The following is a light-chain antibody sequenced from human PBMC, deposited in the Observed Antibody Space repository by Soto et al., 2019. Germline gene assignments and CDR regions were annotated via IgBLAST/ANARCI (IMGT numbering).Light chain of an antibody. CDR1: QSVSSK. CDR2: DTS. Sequence: ITQSPSTLSASVGDTVTVTCRASQSVSSKLAWYQQKPGQAPRLLIYDTSTRATGIPARFSGSGSGTEFTLTISSLQSEDFAVYYCQQYSNWPPITFGQGTRLEIK. V-gene: IGKV3-15*01. CDR3: QQYSNWPPIT. J-gene: IGKJ5*01.